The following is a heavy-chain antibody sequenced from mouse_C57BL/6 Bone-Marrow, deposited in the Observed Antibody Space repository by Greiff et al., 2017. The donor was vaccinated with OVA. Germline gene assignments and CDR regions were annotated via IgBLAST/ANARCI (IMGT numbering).Heavy chain of an antibody. CDR3: ARRPYYDGSSYLYFDY. CDR1: GYTFTSYW. Sequence: VQLQQPGAELVMPGASVKLSCKASGYTFTSYWMNWVKQRPGQGLEWIGEIDPSDSYTNYNQKFKGKSTLTVDKSSSTAYMQLSSLTSEDSAVYYCARRPYYDGSSYLYFDYWGQGTTLTVSS. V-gene: IGHV1-69*01. J-gene: IGHJ2*01. CDR2: IDPSDSYT. D-gene: IGHD1-1*01.